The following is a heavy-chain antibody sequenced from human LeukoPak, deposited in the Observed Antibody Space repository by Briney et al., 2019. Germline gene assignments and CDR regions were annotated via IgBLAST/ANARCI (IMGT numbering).Heavy chain of an antibody. CDR3: ARKGNFDWLSTIDYFDY. CDR1: GFTFSSYG. D-gene: IGHD3-9*01. V-gene: IGHV3-30*03. CDR2: ISYDGSIK. J-gene: IGHJ4*02. Sequence: PGGSLRLSCAASGFTFSSYGMHWVRQAPGKGLEWVAVISYDGSIKYYADSVKGRFTISRDNSKNTLYLQMNSLRAEDTAVYYCARKGNFDWLSTIDYFDYWGQGTLVTVSS.